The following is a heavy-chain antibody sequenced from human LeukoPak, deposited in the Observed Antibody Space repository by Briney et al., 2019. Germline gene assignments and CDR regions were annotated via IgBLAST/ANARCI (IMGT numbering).Heavy chain of an antibody. Sequence: GASVKVSCKASGYTFSSYYMHWVRQAPGQGLEWMGIINPSVGSTSHAQKFQGRVTMTRDMSTSTVYMELNSLRSEDTAVYYCARELSSSSRLLDSWGQGTLVTVS. D-gene: IGHD6-6*01. CDR3: ARELSSSSRLLDS. CDR2: INPSVGST. V-gene: IGHV1-46*01. J-gene: IGHJ4*02. CDR1: GYTFSSYY.